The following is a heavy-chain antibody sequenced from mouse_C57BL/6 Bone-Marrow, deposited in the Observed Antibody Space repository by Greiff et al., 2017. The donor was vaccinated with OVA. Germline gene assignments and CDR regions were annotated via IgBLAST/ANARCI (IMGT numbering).Heavy chain of an antibody. CDR1: GYTFTSYW. J-gene: IGHJ1*03. Sequence: QVQLQQPGAELVMPGASVKLSCKASGYTFTSYWMHWVKQRPGQGLEWIGEIDPSDSYTNYNQKFKGKSTLTVDKSSSTAYMQLSSPTSEDSAVYYCARWNYCSRRDWYIDVWGRGTTVTVSS. CDR2: IDPSDSYT. V-gene: IGHV1-69*01. CDR3: ARWNYCSRRDWYIDV. D-gene: IGHD1-1*01.